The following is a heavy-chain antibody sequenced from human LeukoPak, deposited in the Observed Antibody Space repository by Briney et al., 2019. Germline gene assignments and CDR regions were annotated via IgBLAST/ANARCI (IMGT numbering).Heavy chain of an antibody. CDR2: IEQDGSQK. V-gene: IGHV3-7*01. D-gene: IGHD3-9*01. Sequence: GGSLRLSCAASGFTFNTYWMNWVRQAPGKGLEWVANIEQDGSQKEYVDSVKGRFTISRDNAKNSLYLQMNSLRAEDTAVYYCARVKDVNDDIMFHHWGQGTLVTVSS. J-gene: IGHJ1*01. CDR3: ARVKDVNDDIMFHH. CDR1: GFTFNTYW.